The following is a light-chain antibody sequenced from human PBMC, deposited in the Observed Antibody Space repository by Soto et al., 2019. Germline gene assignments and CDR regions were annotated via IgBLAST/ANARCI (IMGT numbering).Light chain of an antibody. J-gene: IGKJ5*01. CDR2: AAS. V-gene: IGKV1-9*01. CDR3: QQLDSYPIT. Sequence: DIQLTQSPSFLSASVGDRVTITCRASQGISSYLAWYQQKPGKAPKLLIYAASTLQSGVPSRFSGRGSGTEFTLTISSLQPEDFATYYCQQLDSYPITFGQGTRLDIK. CDR1: QGISSY.